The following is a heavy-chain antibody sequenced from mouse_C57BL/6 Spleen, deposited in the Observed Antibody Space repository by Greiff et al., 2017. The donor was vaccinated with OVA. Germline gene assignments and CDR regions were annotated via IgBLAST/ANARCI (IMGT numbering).Heavy chain of an antibody. V-gene: IGHV1-64*01. CDR2: IHPNSGST. CDR3: AREGDGWYLDV. D-gene: IGHD3-3*01. Sequence: VQLQQPGAELVKPGASVKLSCKASGYTFTSYWMHWVKQRPGQGLEWIGMIHPNSGSTNYNEKFKSKATLTVDKSSSTAYMQLSSLTSEDSAVDYCAREGDGWYLDVWGTGTTVTVSS. CDR1: GYTFTSYW. J-gene: IGHJ1*03.